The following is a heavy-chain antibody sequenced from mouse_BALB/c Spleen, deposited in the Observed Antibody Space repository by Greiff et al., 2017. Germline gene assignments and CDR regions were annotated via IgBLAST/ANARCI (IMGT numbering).Heavy chain of an antibody. J-gene: IGHJ2*01. CDR2: SRNKANDYTT. CDR3: ARDANWDGTFDY. V-gene: IGHV7-1*02. D-gene: IGHD4-1*02. Sequence: EVKLMESGGGLVQPVGSLRLSCATSGFTFSDFYMEWVRQPPGKRLEWIAASRNKANDYTTEYSASVKGRFIVSRDTSQSILYLQMNALRAEDTAIYYCARDANWDGTFDYWGQGTTLTVSS. CDR1: GFTFSDFY.